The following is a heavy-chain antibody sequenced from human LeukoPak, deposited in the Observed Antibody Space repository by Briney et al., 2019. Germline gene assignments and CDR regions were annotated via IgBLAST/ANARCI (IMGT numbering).Heavy chain of an antibody. CDR3: ARCGWIQLWSPDGYYYYGMDV. V-gene: IGHV1-18*01. CDR1: GYTFTSYG. J-gene: IGHJ6*02. Sequence: GASVKVSCKASGYTFTSYGISWVRQAPGQGLEWMGWISAYNGNTNYAQKLQGRVTMTTDTSTSTAYMELRSLRSDDTAVYYCARCGWIQLWSPDGYYYYGMDVWGQGTTVTVSS. D-gene: IGHD5-18*01. CDR2: ISAYNGNT.